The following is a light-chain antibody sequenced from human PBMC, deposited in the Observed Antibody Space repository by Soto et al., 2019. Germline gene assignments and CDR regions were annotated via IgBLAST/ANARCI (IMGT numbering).Light chain of an antibody. Sequence: QSVLTQPPSVSAAPGQKVTISCSGSSSNIGNNYVSWYQQLPGTAPKLLIYDNNKRPTGIPDRFSGSKSGTSATLGITGLQTGDEADYYCGTGDSSLSPYWVFGGGTKVTVL. V-gene: IGLV1-51*01. J-gene: IGLJ3*02. CDR2: DNN. CDR3: GTGDSSLSPYWV. CDR1: SSNIGNNY.